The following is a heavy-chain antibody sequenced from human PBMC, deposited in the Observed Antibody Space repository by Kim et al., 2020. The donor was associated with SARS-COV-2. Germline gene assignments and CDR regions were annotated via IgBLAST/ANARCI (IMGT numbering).Heavy chain of an antibody. Sequence: GGSLRLSCVVSGVSVSPYWMTWVRQTPGKGLEWVANIKQDGTKKEYVDSVKGRYTISRDNAKNSVFLQLDSLRGEETAVYYCARDPYDGGAYGDFDVWGQGTMVTVSS. CDR3: ARDPYDGGAYGDFDV. V-gene: IGHV3-7*03. CDR2: IKQDGTKK. D-gene: IGHD3-22*01. CDR1: GVSVSPYW. J-gene: IGHJ3*01.